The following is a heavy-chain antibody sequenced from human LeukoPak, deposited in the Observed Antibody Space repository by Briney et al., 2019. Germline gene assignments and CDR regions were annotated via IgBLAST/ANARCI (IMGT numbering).Heavy chain of an antibody. CDR1: GFTQREYY. CDR3: TRQGSGTKGSFDY. CDR2: TRNKTYSYPT. J-gene: IGHJ4*02. V-gene: IGHV3-72*01. D-gene: IGHD2-15*01. Sequence: GGPLSLSCAVSGFTQREYYMHWVRQAPGRGLEWVGCTRNKTYSYPTEYPASVNGRFTTSRDDSKSSLYMQMDRQKTEDTAVYYCTRQGSGTKGSFDYWGQGTLVTVSS.